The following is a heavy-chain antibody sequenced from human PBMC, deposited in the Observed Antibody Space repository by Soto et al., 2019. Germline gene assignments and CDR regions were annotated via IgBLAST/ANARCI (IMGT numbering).Heavy chain of an antibody. V-gene: IGHV3-74*03. CDR3: AKPPKNFATS. Sequence: GVTLRLSCSASAFTFGNYWIHWLRKAPGKGLAWASHIGPAGTDIVYAYSVQGRFIISRDNARNTVYLQMNSLEAEDTAVYYCAKPPKNFATSRGPVTLVTVS. J-gene: IGHJ4*02. CDR2: IGPAGTDI. D-gene: IGHD1-7*01. CDR1: AFTFGNYW.